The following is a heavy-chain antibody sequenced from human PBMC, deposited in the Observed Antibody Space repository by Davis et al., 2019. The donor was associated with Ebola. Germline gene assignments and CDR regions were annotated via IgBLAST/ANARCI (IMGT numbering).Heavy chain of an antibody. Sequence: GESLKISCAASGFTFHGYAMTWVRQAPGKGLEWVSSISGRGSTTYYADSVRGRFTISRDNSKNTLYLQMNSLRAEDTAVYYCAKSGLSFGVVKYHYGMDVWGKGTTVTVSS. CDR3: AKSGLSFGVVKYHYGMDV. CDR1: GFTFHGYA. J-gene: IGHJ6*04. D-gene: IGHD3-3*01. V-gene: IGHV3-23*01. CDR2: ISGRGSTT.